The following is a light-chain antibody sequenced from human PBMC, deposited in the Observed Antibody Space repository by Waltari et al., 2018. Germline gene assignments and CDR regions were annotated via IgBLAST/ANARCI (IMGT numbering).Light chain of an antibody. J-gene: IGLJ2*01. Sequence: QSALTQPASVSGSPGQSITISCTGTSSDVGSYNLVSWYQQHPGKAPKPMIYEVSNRPSGVSNRFSGSKSGNTASLTISGLQAEDEADYYCCSYAGSSTSVVFGGGTKLTVL. CDR1: SSDVGSYNL. V-gene: IGLV2-23*02. CDR3: CSYAGSSTSVV. CDR2: EVS.